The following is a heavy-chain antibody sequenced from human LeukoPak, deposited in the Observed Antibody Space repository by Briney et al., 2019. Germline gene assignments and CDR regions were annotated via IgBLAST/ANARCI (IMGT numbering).Heavy chain of an antibody. CDR2: IKQDGSEK. D-gene: IGHD2-2*01. CDR3: AISRYYYYYYMDV. Sequence: TGGSLRLSCAASGFTFSSYWMSWVHQAPGKGLEWVANIKQDGSEKYYVDSVKGRFTISRDNAKNSLYLQMNSLRAEDTAVYYCAISRYYYYYYMDVWGKGTTVTVSS. J-gene: IGHJ6*03. CDR1: GFTFSSYW. V-gene: IGHV3-7*01.